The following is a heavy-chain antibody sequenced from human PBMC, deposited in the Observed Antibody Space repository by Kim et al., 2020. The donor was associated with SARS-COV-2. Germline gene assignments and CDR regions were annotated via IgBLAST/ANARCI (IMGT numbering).Heavy chain of an antibody. CDR1: GFTFSNAW. CDR3: TADFGVVIPGYHYYGMDV. V-gene: IGHV3-15*01. D-gene: IGHD3-3*01. J-gene: IGHJ6*02. Sequence: GGSLRLSCAASGFTFSNAWMSWVRQAPGKGLEWVGRIKSKTDGGTTDYAAPVKGRFTISRDDSKNTLYLQMNSLKTEDTAVYYCTADFGVVIPGYHYYGMDVWGQGTTVRLL. CDR2: IKSKTDGGTT.